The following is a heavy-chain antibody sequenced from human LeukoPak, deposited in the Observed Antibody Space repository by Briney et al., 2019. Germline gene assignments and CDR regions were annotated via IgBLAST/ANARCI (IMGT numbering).Heavy chain of an antibody. CDR2: IYYSGST. CDR1: GGSISSYY. V-gene: IGHV4-59*08. Sequence: SETLSLTCTVSGGSISSYYWSWTRQPPGKGLEWIRYIYYSGSTNYNPSLKSRVTISVDTSKNQFSLKLSSVTAADTAVYYCARTLWSVSYFDYWGQGTLVTVSS. D-gene: IGHD3-3*01. CDR3: ARTLWSVSYFDY. J-gene: IGHJ4*02.